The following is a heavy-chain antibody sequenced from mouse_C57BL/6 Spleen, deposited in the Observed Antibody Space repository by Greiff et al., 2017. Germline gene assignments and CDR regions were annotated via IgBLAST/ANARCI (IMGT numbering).Heavy chain of an antibody. CDR2: INPGSGGT. D-gene: IGHD2-3*01. J-gene: IGHJ4*01. Sequence: VQLQQSGAELVRPGTSVKVSCKASGYAFTNYLIEWVKQRPGQGLEWIGVINPGSGGTNYNEKFKGNATLTADKSSSTAYMQLSSLTSEDSAVYFCARSDGYYSMDYWGQGTSVTVSS. CDR1: GYAFTNYL. CDR3: ARSDGYYSMDY. V-gene: IGHV1-54*01.